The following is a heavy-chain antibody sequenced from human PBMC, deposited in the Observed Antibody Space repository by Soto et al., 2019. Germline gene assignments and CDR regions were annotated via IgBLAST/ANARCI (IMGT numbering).Heavy chain of an antibody. CDR2: IYYSGST. D-gene: IGHD5-18*01. CDR3: ARVLHNTAMVNVFDY. J-gene: IGHJ4*02. V-gene: IGHV4-30-4*01. CDR1: GGSISSGDYY. Sequence: PSETLSLTCTVSGGSISSGDYYWSWIRQPPGKGLEWIGYIYYSGSTYYNPSLKSRVTISVDTSKNQFSLKLSSVTAADTAVYYCARVLHNTAMVNVFDYWGQGTLVTVSS.